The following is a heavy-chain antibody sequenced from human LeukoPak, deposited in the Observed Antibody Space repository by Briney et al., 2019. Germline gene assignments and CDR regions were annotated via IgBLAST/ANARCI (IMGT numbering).Heavy chain of an antibody. D-gene: IGHD1-26*01. V-gene: IGHV3-33*01. J-gene: IGHJ4*02. CDR3: ARGGDPIVGATQPFDY. CDR2: TWYDGSNK. CDR1: GFTFSSYG. Sequence: GGSLRLSCAASGFTFSSYGMHWVRQAPGKGLEWVAVTWYDGSNKYYADSVKGRFTISRDNSKNTLYLQMNSLRAEDTAVYYCARGGDPIVGATQPFDYWGQGTLVTVSS.